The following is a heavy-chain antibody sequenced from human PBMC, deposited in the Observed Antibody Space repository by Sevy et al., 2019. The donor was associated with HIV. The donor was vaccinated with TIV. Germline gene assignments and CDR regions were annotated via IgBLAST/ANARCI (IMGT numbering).Heavy chain of an antibody. D-gene: IGHD6-25*01. CDR2: ISGSGVST. Sequence: GGSLRLSCAASGFTFSSYDMSWVRQAPGKGLEWVSVISGSGVSTYNADSVKGRFTISRDNSKNTLYLQLNSLRAEDTAVYYCAKSMGGFDAFDIWGQRTMVTVSS. V-gene: IGHV3-23*01. CDR1: GFTFSSYD. J-gene: IGHJ3*02. CDR3: AKSMGGFDAFDI.